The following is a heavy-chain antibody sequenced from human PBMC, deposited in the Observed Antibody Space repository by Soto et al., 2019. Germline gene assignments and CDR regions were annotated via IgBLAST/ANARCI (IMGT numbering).Heavy chain of an antibody. J-gene: IGHJ4*02. Sequence: QVQLVQSGAEVKKPGASVKVSCTTSGYSFTTYDINWVRQATGQGFEWMGWMNPNSGNTLYAQDFQGRVTMTRNTSISTAYMELSSLRSEDTPVYYCARGIQPSDYWVQGTLVTVSS. CDR3: ARGIQPSDY. V-gene: IGHV1-8*01. CDR1: GYSFTTYD. D-gene: IGHD2-2*01. CDR2: MNPNSGNT.